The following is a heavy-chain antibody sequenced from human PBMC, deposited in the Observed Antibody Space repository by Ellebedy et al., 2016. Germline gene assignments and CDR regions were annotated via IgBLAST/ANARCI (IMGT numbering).Heavy chain of an antibody. CDR1: GGSFSGYY. CDR3: ARDNFGSLDY. Sequence: SETLSLTCAVYGGSFSGYYWSWIRQPPGKGLEWIGEINHSGGTNYNSSLKSRVTISVDTSKKQFSLKLTSVTAADTAVYYCARDNFGSLDYWGQGILVTVSS. J-gene: IGHJ4*02. V-gene: IGHV4-34*01. D-gene: IGHD3-3*01. CDR2: INHSGGT.